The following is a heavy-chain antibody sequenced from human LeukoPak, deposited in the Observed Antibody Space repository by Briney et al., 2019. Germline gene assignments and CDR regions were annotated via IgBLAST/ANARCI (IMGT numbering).Heavy chain of an antibody. V-gene: IGHV3-21*01. J-gene: IGHJ4*02. CDR2: ISSRSSYYV. CDR3: ARDPHIVVVPAARVYYFDY. D-gene: IGHD2-2*01. CDR1: GFTFNTYS. Sequence: PGGSLRLSCAASGFTFNTYSMNWVRQAPGKGLEWVSSISSRSSYYVYYADSVKGRFTISRDNAKNSLYLQMDSLRAEDTAVYYCARDPHIVVVPAARVYYFDYWGQGTLVTVSS.